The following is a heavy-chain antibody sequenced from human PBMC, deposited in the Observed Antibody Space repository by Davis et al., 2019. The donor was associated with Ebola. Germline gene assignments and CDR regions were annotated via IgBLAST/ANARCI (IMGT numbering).Heavy chain of an antibody. CDR3: ARAQFPTTSDH. Sequence: ASVKVSCKASGYNFNIYAMHWVRQAPGQGLEWMGWINPHNGNTNYAQNVQGRVTMTTDTSTSTAYMEVGILRSDDTAVYYCARAQFPTTSDHWGQGTLVTVSS. J-gene: IGHJ4*02. V-gene: IGHV1-18*01. D-gene: IGHD1-1*01. CDR2: INPHNGNT. CDR1: GYNFNIYA.